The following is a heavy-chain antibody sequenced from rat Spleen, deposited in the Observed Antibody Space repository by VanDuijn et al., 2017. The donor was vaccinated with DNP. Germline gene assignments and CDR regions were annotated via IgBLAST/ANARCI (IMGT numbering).Heavy chain of an antibody. D-gene: IGHD4-1*01. CDR3: ATGGNGRWLAY. CDR1: GFTFTYYY. V-gene: IGHV1-43*01. J-gene: IGHJ3*01. Sequence: QVQLQQSGAELAKAGSSVKISCKASGFTFTYYYISWIKQTTGQDREYIGYINTGSGGTNYNEKFKGKATLTVDKSSSTAFMQLSSLTPDDSAVYYCATGGNGRWLAYWGQATLVTVSS. CDR2: INTGSGGT.